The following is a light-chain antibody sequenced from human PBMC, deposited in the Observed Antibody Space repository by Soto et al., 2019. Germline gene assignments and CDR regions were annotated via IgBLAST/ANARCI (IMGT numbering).Light chain of an antibody. CDR3: KQRSKWPTK. Sequence: EIVLTQSPVTLSLFSGARATLSCRSSRSLTNNYLAWYQQKPAQAPRLRIYDASNRATGIPDRLSGSGSWKEFTLTISSLQHEDFAGYYCKQRSKWPTKFGKGTKVDI. J-gene: IGKJ1*01. V-gene: IGKV3-11*01. CDR2: DAS. CDR1: RSLTNNY.